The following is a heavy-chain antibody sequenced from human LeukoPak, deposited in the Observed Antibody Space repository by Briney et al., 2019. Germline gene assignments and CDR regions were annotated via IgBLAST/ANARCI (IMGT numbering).Heavy chain of an antibody. Sequence: GGFLRLSCAASGFTFNNYAMSWVRQAPGKGLEWISYISGTSGTIYYADSLKGRFTISRDNAKNSLYLQMNSLRAEDTAVYYCARAPSSDYYSHFDYWGQGTLVTVSS. D-gene: IGHD3-22*01. CDR1: GFTFNNYA. V-gene: IGHV3-48*04. CDR3: ARAPSSDYYSHFDY. CDR2: ISGTSGTI. J-gene: IGHJ4*02.